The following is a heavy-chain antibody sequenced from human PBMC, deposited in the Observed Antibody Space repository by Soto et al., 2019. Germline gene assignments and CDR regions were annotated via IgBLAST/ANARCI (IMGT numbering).Heavy chain of an antibody. CDR3: ARAGYYDTSGPSS. D-gene: IGHD3-22*01. V-gene: IGHV4-31*03. Sequence: ALSLTCTVSGASISSGGYYWSWIRQHPGKGLEWIGYIYYSGSTYYNPSLKSRVTISVDTSKNQFSLKLSSVTAADTAVYYCARAGYYDTSGPSSWGPGTLGNVS. CDR2: IYYSGST. CDR1: GASISSGGYY. J-gene: IGHJ4*02.